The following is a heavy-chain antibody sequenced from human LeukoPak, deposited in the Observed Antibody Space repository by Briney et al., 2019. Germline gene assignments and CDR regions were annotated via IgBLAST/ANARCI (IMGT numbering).Heavy chain of an antibody. Sequence: GRSLTLSCAASGFTSSSYAMSWVRQAQGKGREWDSAISGSGGSTYYAASVKGRFTISRDNSKNTMYLQMNSLRAEDTAVYYCATYAGARGVIIDYWGQGTLVTVSS. CDR1: GFTSSSYA. CDR3: ATYAGARGVIIDY. CDR2: ISGSGGST. V-gene: IGHV3-23*01. D-gene: IGHD3-10*01. J-gene: IGHJ4*02.